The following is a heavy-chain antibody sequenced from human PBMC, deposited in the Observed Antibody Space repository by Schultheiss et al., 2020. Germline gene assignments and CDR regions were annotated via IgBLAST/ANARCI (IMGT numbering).Heavy chain of an antibody. Sequence: SETLSLTCAVSGGSISSGGYYWSWIRQHPGKGLEWIGYIYYSGSTYYNPSLKSRVTISVDTSKNQFSLKLSSVTAADTAVYYCARSLPTALPYYYYYGMDVWGQGTTVTVSS. CDR1: GGSISSGGYY. CDR2: IYYSGST. CDR3: ARSLPTALPYYYYYGMDV. D-gene: IGHD4-17*01. V-gene: IGHV4-31*11. J-gene: IGHJ6*02.